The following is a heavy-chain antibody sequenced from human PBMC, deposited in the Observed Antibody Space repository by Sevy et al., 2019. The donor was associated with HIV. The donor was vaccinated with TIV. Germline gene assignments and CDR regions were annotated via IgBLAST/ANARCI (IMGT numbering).Heavy chain of an antibody. V-gene: IGHV1-69*13. D-gene: IGHD6-13*01. CDR2: IIPIFGTA. CDR1: GGTFSSYA. J-gene: IGHJ4*02. Sequence: ASVKVSCKAYGGTFSSYAISWVRQAPGQGLEWMGGIIPIFGTANYAQKFQGRVTITADESTSTAYMELSSLRSEDTAVYYCARDLQQLASGYFDYWGQGTLVTVSS. CDR3: ARDLQQLASGYFDY.